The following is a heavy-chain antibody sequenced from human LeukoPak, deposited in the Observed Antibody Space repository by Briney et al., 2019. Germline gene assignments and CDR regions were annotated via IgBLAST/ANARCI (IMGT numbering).Heavy chain of an antibody. J-gene: IGHJ4*02. CDR2: ISGSGGST. CDR1: GFTFSSYA. V-gene: IGHV3-23*01. D-gene: IGHD3-10*01. CDR3: AKEVLLWFGFDY. Sequence: GGSLRLSCAASGFTFSSYAMSWVRQAPGRGLEWVSTISGSGGSTYYADSVKGRFTISRDNSKNTLYLQMNSLRAEDTAVYYCAKEVLLWFGFDYWGQGTLVTVSS.